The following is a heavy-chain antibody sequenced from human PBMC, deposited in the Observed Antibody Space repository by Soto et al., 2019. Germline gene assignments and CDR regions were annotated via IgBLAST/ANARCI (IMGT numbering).Heavy chain of an antibody. Sequence: EVQLVESGGGVVQPGGSLRLTCVASGFTFSSYEMQWVRQAPGKSLEWLSYISDSGKMIFYADSVKGRFTISRDNAKMSLYLQMDSLTAADTAVYYCARDFPRQLRLGGMDVWGQGTTVTVS. CDR1: GFTFSSYE. J-gene: IGHJ6*02. CDR3: ARDFPRQLRLGGMDV. D-gene: IGHD5-18*01. CDR2: ISDSGKMI. V-gene: IGHV3-48*03.